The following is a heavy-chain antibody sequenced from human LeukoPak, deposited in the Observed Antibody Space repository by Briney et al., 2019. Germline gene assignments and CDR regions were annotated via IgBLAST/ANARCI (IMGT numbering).Heavy chain of an antibody. CDR1: RGTFTNYA. CDR2: IIPIFATA. V-gene: IGHV1-69*01. Sequence: GASVKVSCKASRGTFTNYAISWVRQAPGQGLEWMGGIIPIFATANYAQKFQGRVTITADESTSTAYMELSSLRSEDTAVYYCATHDYGDYGEASSFDYWGQGTLVTVSS. D-gene: IGHD4-17*01. CDR3: ATHDYGDYGEASSFDY. J-gene: IGHJ4*02.